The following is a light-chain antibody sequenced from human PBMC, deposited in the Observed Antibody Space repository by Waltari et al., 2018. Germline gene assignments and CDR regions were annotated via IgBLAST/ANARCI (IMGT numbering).Light chain of an antibody. CDR3: CSYAGTRSVL. CDR2: EVS. Sequence: QSALTQPASVSGSPGQSITVSCTGTNSDVGSYNLVPWYQQHPDKAPKLLIYEVSHRPSGVSNRFSGSKSGNTASLTVSGLQAEDEANYYCCSYAGTRSVLFGGGTKLTVL. CDR1: NSDVGSYNL. J-gene: IGLJ2*01. V-gene: IGLV2-23*02.